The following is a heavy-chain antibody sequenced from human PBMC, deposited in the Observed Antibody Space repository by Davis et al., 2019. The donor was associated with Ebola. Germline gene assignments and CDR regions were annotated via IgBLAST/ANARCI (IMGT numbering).Heavy chain of an antibody. V-gene: IGHV3-20*04. CDR2: INWNGGST. CDR3: AKDDDPLLWFGELFDSPSGYGMDV. Sequence: GGSLRLSCAASGFTFDDYAMTWVRQAPGKGLEWVSGINWNGGSTGYADSVKGRFTISRDNAKNSLYLRMNSLRAEDTAVYYCAKDDDPLLWFGELFDSPSGYGMDVWGQGTTVTVSS. J-gene: IGHJ6*02. D-gene: IGHD3-10*01. CDR1: GFTFDDYA.